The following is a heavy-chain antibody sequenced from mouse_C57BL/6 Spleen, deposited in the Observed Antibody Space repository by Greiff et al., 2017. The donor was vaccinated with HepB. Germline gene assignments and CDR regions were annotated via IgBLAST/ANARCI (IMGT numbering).Heavy chain of an antibody. Sequence: EVQLQQSGAELVRPGASVKLSCTASGFNIKDDYMHWVKQRPEQGLEWIGWIDPENGDTEYASKFQGKATITADTSSNTAYLQLSSLTSEDTAVYYCTTGWLPNYYAMDYWGQGTSVTVSS. D-gene: IGHD2-3*01. CDR3: TTGWLPNYYAMDY. J-gene: IGHJ4*01. CDR2: IDPENGDT. V-gene: IGHV14-4*01. CDR1: GFNIKDDY.